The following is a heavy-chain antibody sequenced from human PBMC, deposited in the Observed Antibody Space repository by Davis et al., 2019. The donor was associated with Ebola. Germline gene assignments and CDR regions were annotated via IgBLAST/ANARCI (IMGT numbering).Heavy chain of an antibody. Sequence: SETLSLTCAVYGGSFSGYYWSWIRQPPGKGLEWIGEINHSGSTNYNPSLKSRVTISVDTSKNQFSLKLSSVTAADTAVYYCARALLLWFGELIFVSNWFDPWGQGTLVTVSS. J-gene: IGHJ5*02. CDR3: ARALLLWFGELIFVSNWFDP. CDR2: INHSGST. CDR1: GGSFSGYY. V-gene: IGHV4-34*01. D-gene: IGHD3-10*01.